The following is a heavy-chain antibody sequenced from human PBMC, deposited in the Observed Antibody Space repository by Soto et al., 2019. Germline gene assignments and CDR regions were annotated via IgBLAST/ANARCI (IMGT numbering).Heavy chain of an antibody. D-gene: IGHD6-13*01. V-gene: IGHV4-4*02. Sequence: PWETLSLTCAVSGGSISSTDWWTWVRQPPGKGLEWIGEIYHSGTTNYNPSLKSRVTISIDKSKNQFSLKLSSVTAADTAVYYCAVPGAGDFDYWGQGALVTVSS. CDR1: GGSISSTDW. CDR3: AVPGAGDFDY. CDR2: IYHSGTT. J-gene: IGHJ4*02.